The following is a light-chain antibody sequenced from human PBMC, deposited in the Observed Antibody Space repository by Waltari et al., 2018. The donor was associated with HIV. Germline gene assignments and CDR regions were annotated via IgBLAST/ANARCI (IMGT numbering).Light chain of an antibody. CDR3: QSYDAGVV. V-gene: IGLV1-40*01. J-gene: IGLJ2*01. CDR2: ANT. Sequence: QSLLTQPPSVSGAPGQRVTISCSGSSSNTGAGSDVHWYQQSPGKAPKLLIYANTNRPSGVPDRFSGSKSDTSASLTITGLQAEDEADYFCQSYDAGVVFGGGTKLTVL. CDR1: SSNTGAGSD.